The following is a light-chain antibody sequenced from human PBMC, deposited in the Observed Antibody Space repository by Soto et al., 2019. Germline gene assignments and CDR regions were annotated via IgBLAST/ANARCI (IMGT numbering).Light chain of an antibody. CDR2: GAS. CDR3: QQYNNWPPIP. CDR1: QSVSSN. Sequence: EIVMKQSPATLSVSPGERATLSCRASQSVSSNLAWYQQKPGQAPRLLIYGASTRATGIPARFSGSGSGTEFTLTISSLQSEDFAVYYCQQYNNWPPIPFGQGTRLEI. V-gene: IGKV3-15*01. J-gene: IGKJ5*01.